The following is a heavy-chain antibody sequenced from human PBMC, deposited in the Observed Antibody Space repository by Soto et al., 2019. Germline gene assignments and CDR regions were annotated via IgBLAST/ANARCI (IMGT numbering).Heavy chain of an antibody. Sequence: QVQLVESGGGVVQPGRSLRLSCVASGFTFSSYAMHWVRQAPDKGLEWVAVISYDGTNTYYIDSVQGRFTLSRDNSKNTLYLQMNSLRAEDTSVYYCAKGVTGTSGTGNGLDVWGQGTTVIVSS. CDR1: GFTFSSYA. V-gene: IGHV3-30*10. J-gene: IGHJ6*02. D-gene: IGHD1-7*01. CDR3: AKGVTGTSGTGNGLDV. CDR2: ISYDGTNT.